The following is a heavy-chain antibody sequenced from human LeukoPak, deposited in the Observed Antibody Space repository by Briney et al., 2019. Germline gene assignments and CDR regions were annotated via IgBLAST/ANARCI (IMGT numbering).Heavy chain of an antibody. CDR3: ARHHTVCGGDCPRHDFDY. Sequence: GESLKISCKGSGYSFTDYWIGWVRQMPGKGLEWMGIIYPGDSDTRYSPSFQGQVTISADKSISTAYLQWSSLKASDTAMYYCARHHTVCGGDCPRHDFDYWGQGTLVTVSS. D-gene: IGHD2-21*02. CDR2: IYPGDSDT. CDR1: GYSFTDYW. V-gene: IGHV5-51*01. J-gene: IGHJ4*02.